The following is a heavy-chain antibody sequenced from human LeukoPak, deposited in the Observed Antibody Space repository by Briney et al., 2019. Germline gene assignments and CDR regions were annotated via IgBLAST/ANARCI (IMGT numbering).Heavy chain of an antibody. CDR1: GFTFSSYG. CDR2: ISGSGGST. J-gene: IGHJ3*02. Sequence: GGSLRLSCAASGFTFSSYGMSWVRQAPGKGLEWVSAISGSGGSTYYADSVKGRFTISRDNSKNTLYLQMNSLRAEDTAVYYCARGAKELLWFGDQLNAFDIWGQGTMVTVSS. D-gene: IGHD3-10*01. V-gene: IGHV3-23*01. CDR3: ARGAKELLWFGDQLNAFDI.